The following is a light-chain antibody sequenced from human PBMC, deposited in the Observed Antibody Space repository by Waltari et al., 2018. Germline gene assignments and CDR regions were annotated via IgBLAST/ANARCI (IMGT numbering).Light chain of an antibody. J-gene: IGLJ2*01. CDR1: TSNIGSNT. Sequence: QSVLTQPPSSSGTPGQRVTISCSGSTSNIGSNTLSWYQQLPGTAPKLLIYTDEQRPSGVPDRFSGSKSGTSASLAISGPQSEDEAHYHCSAWDDNLNGVIFGGGTKLTVL. CDR2: TDE. CDR3: SAWDDNLNGVI. V-gene: IGLV1-44*01.